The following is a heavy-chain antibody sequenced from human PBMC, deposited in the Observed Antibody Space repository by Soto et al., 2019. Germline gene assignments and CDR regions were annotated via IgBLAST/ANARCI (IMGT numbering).Heavy chain of an antibody. CDR1: VGTVSSYA. V-gene: IGHV1-69*13. CDR3: ARAVIAAAGYYYYHGMDV. Sequence: ASVQVSCKASVGTVSSYAISWVRQAPGQGLEWMGGIIPILGTANYAQKFQGRVTITADESTSTAYMELCSLRSEDTAVYYCARAVIAAAGYYYYHGMDVWGQGTTVTVSS. D-gene: IGHD6-13*01. CDR2: IIPILGTA. J-gene: IGHJ6*02.